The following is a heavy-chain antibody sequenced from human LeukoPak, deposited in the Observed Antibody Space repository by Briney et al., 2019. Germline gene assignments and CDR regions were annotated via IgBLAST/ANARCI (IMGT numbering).Heavy chain of an antibody. V-gene: IGHV4-59*12. J-gene: IGHJ4*02. CDR3: ARWGEGYDY. D-gene: IGHD2-15*01. CDR1: GGSIRSYY. Sequence: SETLSLTCTVSGGSIRSYYWSWIRQPPGKGLEWIGYIYYSGSTNYNPSLKSRVTISVDTSKNQFSLKLSSVTAADTAVYYCARWGEGYDYWGQGTLVTVSS. CDR2: IYYSGST.